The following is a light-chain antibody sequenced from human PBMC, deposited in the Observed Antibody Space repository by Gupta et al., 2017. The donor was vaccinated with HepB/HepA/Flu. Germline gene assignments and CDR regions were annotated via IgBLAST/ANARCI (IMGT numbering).Light chain of an antibody. CDR2: DAS. CDR1: QSVSNY. J-gene: IGKJ1*01. CDR3: QQRSNWPEWT. Sequence: EIVLTQSPATLSVSPGERATLSCRASQSVSNYLAWYQQKPGQAPRLLIYDASNRATAISARFSGGGSGTAFTLTISSLVPEDFAVYYCQQRSNWPEWTFGQGTKVEIK. V-gene: IGKV3-11*01.